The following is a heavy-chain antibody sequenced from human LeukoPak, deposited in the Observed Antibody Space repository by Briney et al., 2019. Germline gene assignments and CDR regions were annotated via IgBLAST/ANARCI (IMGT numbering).Heavy chain of an antibody. CDR3: AGDFWSGYHRNWFDP. D-gene: IGHD3-3*01. J-gene: IGHJ5*02. CDR1: GGTFSSYA. V-gene: IGHV1-69*13. Sequence: SVKVSCKASGGTFSSYAISWVRQAPGQGLEWMGGIIPIFGTANYAQKFQGRVTITADESTSTAYMELSSLRSEDTAVYYCAGDFWSGYHRNWFDPWGQGTLVTVSS. CDR2: IIPIFGTA.